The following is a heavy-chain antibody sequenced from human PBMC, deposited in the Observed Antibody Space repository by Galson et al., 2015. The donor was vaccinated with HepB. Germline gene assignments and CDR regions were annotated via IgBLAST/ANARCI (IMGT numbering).Heavy chain of an antibody. Sequence: SVKVSCKASGYTFTSYGISWVRQAPGQGLEWMGWISAYNGNTNYAQKLQGRVTMTTDTSTSTAYMELRSLRSDDTAVYYCARDLPPSSWYGGVDYWGQGTLVTVSS. CDR1: GYTFTSYG. V-gene: IGHV1-18*01. D-gene: IGHD6-13*01. CDR2: ISAYNGNT. CDR3: ARDLPPSSWYGGVDY. J-gene: IGHJ4*02.